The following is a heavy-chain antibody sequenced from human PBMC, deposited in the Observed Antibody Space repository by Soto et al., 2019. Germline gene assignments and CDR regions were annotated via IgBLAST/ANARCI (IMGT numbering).Heavy chain of an antibody. CDR2: ISYDGSNK. Sequence: GGSLRLSCAASGFTFSHYGIHWVRQAPGKGLEWLAVISYDGSNKHYADSVKGRFTVSRDNSKNTLYLHMNSLRTEDTAVYFCARYSGKYQGPIDYWGQGTLVTVSS. CDR1: GFTFSHYG. J-gene: IGHJ4*02. D-gene: IGHD1-26*01. CDR3: ARYSGKYQGPIDY. V-gene: IGHV3-30*03.